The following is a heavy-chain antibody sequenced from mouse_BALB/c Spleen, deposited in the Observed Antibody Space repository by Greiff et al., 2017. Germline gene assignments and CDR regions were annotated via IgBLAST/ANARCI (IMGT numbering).Heavy chain of an antibody. CDR1: GYTFTSYW. CDR2: INPSNGRT. D-gene: IGHD1-1*01. J-gene: IGHJ1*01. Sequence: VQLQQPGAELVKPGASVKLSCKASGYTFTSYWMHWVKQRPGQGLEWIGEINPSNGRTNYNEKFKSKATLTVDKSSSTAYMQLSSLTSEDSAVYYCARGTTVVAFYWYFDVWGAGTTVTVSS. CDR3: ARGTTVVAFYWYFDV. V-gene: IGHV1S81*02.